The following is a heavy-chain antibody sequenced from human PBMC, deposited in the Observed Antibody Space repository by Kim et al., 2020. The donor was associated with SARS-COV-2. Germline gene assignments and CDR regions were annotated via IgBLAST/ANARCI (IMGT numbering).Heavy chain of an antibody. V-gene: IGHV4-4*02. CDR3: ARDFVRYFDSYYYYYGMDV. D-gene: IGHD3-9*01. CDR2: IYHSGGT. CDR1: GGSISSSNW. Sequence: SETLSLTCAVSGGSISSSNWWSWVRQPPGKGLEWIGEIYHSGGTNYNPSLKSRVTISVDKSKNQFSLKLRSVTAADTAVYYCARDFVRYFDSYYYYYGMDVWAQGTTVTLSS. J-gene: IGHJ6*02.